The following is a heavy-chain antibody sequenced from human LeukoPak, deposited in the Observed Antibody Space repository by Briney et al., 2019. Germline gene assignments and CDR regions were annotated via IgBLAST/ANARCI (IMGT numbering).Heavy chain of an antibody. CDR2: IYYSGST. Sequence: SETLSLTCTVSGGSISSYYWSWIRQPPGKGLEWIGYIYYSGSTYYNPSLRSRVTISVDTSKNQFSLKLSSVTAADTAVYYCARAPQTYSGYENYFDYWGQGTLVTVSS. CDR1: GGSISSYY. J-gene: IGHJ4*02. D-gene: IGHD5-12*01. V-gene: IGHV4-30-4*08. CDR3: ARAPQTYSGYENYFDY.